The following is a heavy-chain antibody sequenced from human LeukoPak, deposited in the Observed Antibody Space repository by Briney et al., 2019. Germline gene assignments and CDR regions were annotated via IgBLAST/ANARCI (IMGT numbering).Heavy chain of an antibody. J-gene: IGHJ4*02. CDR2: INSDGSST. D-gene: IGHD6-19*01. Sequence: TGGSLRLSCAASGFTFSSYWMHWVRQAPGKGLVWVSRINSDGSSTSYADSVKGRFTISRDNAKNTLYLQMNSLRAEDTAVSYCERVRSSGWSYFDYWGQGTLVTVSS. CDR3: ERVRSSGWSYFDY. CDR1: GFTFSSYW. V-gene: IGHV3-74*01.